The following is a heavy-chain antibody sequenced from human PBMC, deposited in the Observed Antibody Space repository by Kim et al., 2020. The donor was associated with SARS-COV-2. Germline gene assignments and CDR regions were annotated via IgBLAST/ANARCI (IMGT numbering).Heavy chain of an antibody. CDR3: ARDTTGRVGVFDY. J-gene: IGHJ4*02. D-gene: IGHD1-1*01. CDR1: GGTFSSYA. CDR2: IIPILGIA. Sequence: SVKVSCKASGGTFSSYAISWVRQAPGQGLEWMGRIIPILGIANYAQKFQGRVTITADKSTSTAYMELSSLRSEDTAVYYCARDTTGRVGVFDYWGQGTLVTVSS. V-gene: IGHV1-69*04.